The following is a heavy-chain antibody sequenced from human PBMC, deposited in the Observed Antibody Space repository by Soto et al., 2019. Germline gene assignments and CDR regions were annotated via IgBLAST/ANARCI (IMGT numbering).Heavy chain of an antibody. J-gene: IGHJ3*02. CDR3: ARDILLWFGESDAFDI. Sequence: ASVKVSCKASGYTFTSYGISWVRQAPGQGLEWMGWISAYNVNTNYAQKLQGRVTMTTDTSTSTAYMELRSLRSDDTAFYYCARDILLWFGESDAFDIWGQGTMVTVSS. CDR2: ISAYNVNT. D-gene: IGHD3-10*01. CDR1: GYTFTSYG. V-gene: IGHV1-18*01.